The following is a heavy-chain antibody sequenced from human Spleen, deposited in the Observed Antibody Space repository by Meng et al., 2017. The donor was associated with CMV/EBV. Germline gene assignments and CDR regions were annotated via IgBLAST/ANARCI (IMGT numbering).Heavy chain of an antibody. Sequence: ASVKVSCKASGYTFTDHFIYWMRQAPGQVLEFMGWINPNSGATNYAQKFQGRVTMTRDTSIRTAYMELSRLRSGDTAIYYCARDAGTIAVSGIGDYWGQGTLVTVSS. CDR3: ARDAGTIAVSGIGDY. D-gene: IGHD6-19*01. J-gene: IGHJ4*02. CDR1: GYTFTDHF. V-gene: IGHV1-2*02. CDR2: INPNSGAT.